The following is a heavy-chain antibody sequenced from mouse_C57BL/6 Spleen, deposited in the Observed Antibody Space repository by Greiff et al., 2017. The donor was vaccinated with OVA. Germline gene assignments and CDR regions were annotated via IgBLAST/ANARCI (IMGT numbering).Heavy chain of an antibody. D-gene: IGHD2-1*01. J-gene: IGHJ2*01. V-gene: IGHV7-1*01. CDR3: ARDAPTYGIFDY. Sequence: EVQGVESGGGLVQSGRSLRLSCATSGFTFSDFYMEWVRQAPGKGLEWIAASRNKANDYITEYSASVKGRFIVSRDTSQSILYLQMNALRAEDTAIYYCARDAPTYGIFDYWGQGTTLTVSS. CDR2: SRNKANDYIT. CDR1: GFTFSDFY.